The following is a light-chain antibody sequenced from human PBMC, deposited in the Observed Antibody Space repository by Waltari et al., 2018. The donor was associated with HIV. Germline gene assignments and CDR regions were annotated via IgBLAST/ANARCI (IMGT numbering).Light chain of an antibody. V-gene: IGKV1-39*01. CDR1: QSISNY. CDR2: AAS. J-gene: IGKJ1*01. CDR3: QQSYSTPPT. Sequence: DIQMTQSPSSLSASVGDRVTITCRASQSISNYLNWYQQRPGKAPKFLIYAASSLQNGVPSMFSGSGSVTDFTLTISSLQAEDFATYYCQQSYSTPPTFGQGTKVEIK.